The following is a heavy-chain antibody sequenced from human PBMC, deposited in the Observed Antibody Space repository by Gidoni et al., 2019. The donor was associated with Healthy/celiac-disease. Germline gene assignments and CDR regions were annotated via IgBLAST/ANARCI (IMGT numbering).Heavy chain of an antibody. V-gene: IGHV1-46*01. D-gene: IGHD4-17*01. CDR1: GYTFTSYY. CDR3: ARDGTVTTLDY. Sequence: QVQLVQSGAEVKKPGASVKVSCTASGYTFTSYYMHWVRQAPGQGLAWMGIINPSGGSTSYAQKFQGRVTMTRDTSTSTVYMELSSLRSEDTAVYYCARDGTVTTLDYWGQGTLVTVSS. J-gene: IGHJ4*02. CDR2: INPSGGST.